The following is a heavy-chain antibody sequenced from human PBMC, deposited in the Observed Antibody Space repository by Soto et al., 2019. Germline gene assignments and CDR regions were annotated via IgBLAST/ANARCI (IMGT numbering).Heavy chain of an antibody. V-gene: IGHV1-69*10. Sequence: SVKVSCKASGGTFNNYVINWVRQAPGQGLEWMAGIIPILGTPNYAQKFQGRVTITADKSTSTAYMELNSLRSEDTAVYYCAGRCDGTNCLAHFDYWGQGTLVTVSS. J-gene: IGHJ4*02. CDR1: GGTFNNYV. D-gene: IGHD2-2*01. CDR2: IIPILGTP. CDR3: AGRCDGTNCLAHFDY.